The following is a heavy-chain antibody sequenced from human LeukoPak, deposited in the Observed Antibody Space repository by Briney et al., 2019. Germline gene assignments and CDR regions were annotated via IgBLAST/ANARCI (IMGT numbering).Heavy chain of an antibody. Sequence: GGSLRLSCAASGFTFSNYWMSWVRQAPGKGLEWVANIKRDGGEKYYVDSVKDRFTISRDNAKNSLYLQMNSLRAEDTAVYYCARAALYHFDYWGQGTLVTVSS. CDR1: GFTFSNYW. CDR3: ARAALYHFDY. J-gene: IGHJ4*02. V-gene: IGHV3-7*01. CDR2: IKRDGGEK. D-gene: IGHD2-2*02.